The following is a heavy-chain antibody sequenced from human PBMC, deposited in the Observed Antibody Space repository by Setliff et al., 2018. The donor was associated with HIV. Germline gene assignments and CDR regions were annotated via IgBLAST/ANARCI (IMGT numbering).Heavy chain of an antibody. V-gene: IGHV4-4*07. CDR3: VRDDYGYNGKGFDY. Sequence: SETLSLTCIVSGGSVSNYYWTWIRQSAGKGLEWIGHINTSGSTKYNPSLKSRLTMSVDSSGNQFSLTLTSVTAADTAVYYCVRDDYGYNGKGFDYWGPGTLVTVSS. D-gene: IGHD4-17*01. CDR2: INTSGST. J-gene: IGHJ4*02. CDR1: GGSVSNYY.